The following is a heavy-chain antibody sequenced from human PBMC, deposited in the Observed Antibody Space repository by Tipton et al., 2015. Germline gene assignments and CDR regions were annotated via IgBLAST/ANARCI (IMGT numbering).Heavy chain of an antibody. Sequence: VQLVQSGAEVKKPGESLKISCKGSGYSFSTYWIAWVGQMPGKGLEWMGIIYPGDSHTRYNPSFQGQVTISADKSISTAYLHWSSLKASDTAMYYCARHVSFYYDTHGSDALDIWAQGTMVTVSS. V-gene: IGHV5-51*01. D-gene: IGHD3-22*01. CDR3: ARHVSFYYDTHGSDALDI. CDR1: GYSFSTYW. J-gene: IGHJ3*02. CDR2: IYPGDSHT.